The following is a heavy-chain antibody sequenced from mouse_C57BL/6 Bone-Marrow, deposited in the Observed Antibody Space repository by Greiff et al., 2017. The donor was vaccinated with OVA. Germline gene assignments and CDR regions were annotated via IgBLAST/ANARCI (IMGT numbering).Heavy chain of an antibody. CDR1: GYTFTSYW. CDR2: IDPSDSYT. CDR3: ARVIYYYGSSLFYWYFDV. V-gene: IGHV1-50*01. J-gene: IGHJ1*03. Sequence: QVQLQQPGAELVKPGASVKLSCKASGYTFTSYWMQWVKQRPGQGLEWIGEIDPSDSYTNYNQKFKGKANLTVDTSSSTAYMQLSSLTSEDSAVYYCARVIYYYGSSLFYWYFDVWGTGTTVTVSS. D-gene: IGHD1-1*01.